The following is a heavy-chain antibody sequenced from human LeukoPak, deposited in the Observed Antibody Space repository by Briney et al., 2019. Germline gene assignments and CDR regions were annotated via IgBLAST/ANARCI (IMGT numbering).Heavy chain of an antibody. J-gene: IGHJ4*02. D-gene: IGHD3-10*01. CDR1: GGSISSGGYY. CDR3: ASSWDYGSGSLDY. V-gene: IGHV4-31*03. CDR2: IYYSGST. Sequence: KASETLSLTCTVSGGSISSGGYYWSWIRQHPGKGLEWIGYIYYSGSTYYNPSLKSRVTISVDTSKNQFSLKLSSVTAADTAVYYCASSWDYGSGSLDYWGQGTLVTVSS.